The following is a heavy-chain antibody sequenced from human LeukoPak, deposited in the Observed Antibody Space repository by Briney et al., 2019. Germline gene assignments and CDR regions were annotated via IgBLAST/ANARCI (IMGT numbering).Heavy chain of an antibody. V-gene: IGHV3-21*01. CDR1: GFTFSSYT. J-gene: IGHJ6*03. CDR2: ISSSSRYI. D-gene: IGHD3-22*01. Sequence: GGSLRLSCAASGFTFSSYTMNWVRQAPGKGLEWVSSISSSSRYIYYADSLKGRFTISRDNAKNSLYLQMNSLRVEDTAMYYCARAPAYYYDSSGHLKWYYNYMDVWGKGTTVTVSS. CDR3: ARAPAYYYDSSGHLKWYYNYMDV.